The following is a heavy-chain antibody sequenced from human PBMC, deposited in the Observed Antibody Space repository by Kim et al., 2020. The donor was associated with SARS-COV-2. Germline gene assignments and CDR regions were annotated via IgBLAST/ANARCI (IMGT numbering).Heavy chain of an antibody. V-gene: IGHV4-31*03. J-gene: IGHJ4*02. D-gene: IGHD3-3*01. CDR3: AGGRITIFGVVTEFDY. CDR2: IYYSGST. CDR1: GGSISSGGYY. Sequence: SETLSLTCTVSGGSISSGGYYWSWIRPHPGKGLVWIVYIYYSGSTYYNPSLKSRVTISVDTSKNQFSLKLSSVTAADTAVYYCAGGRITIFGVVTEFDYWGQGTLVTVSS.